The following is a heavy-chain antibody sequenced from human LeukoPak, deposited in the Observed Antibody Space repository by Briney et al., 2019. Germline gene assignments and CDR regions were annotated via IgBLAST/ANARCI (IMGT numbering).Heavy chain of an antibody. Sequence: ASVKVSCKASGYTFTSYDINWVRQATGQGLEWMGWMNPNSGNTGYAQKFQGRVTMTRNTSIGTAYMELSSLRSEDTAVYYCARVDYYYGSGSHHYYYGMDVWGQGTTVTVSS. CDR2: MNPNSGNT. CDR1: GYTFTSYD. V-gene: IGHV1-8*01. J-gene: IGHJ6*02. CDR3: ARVDYYYGSGSHHYYYGMDV. D-gene: IGHD3-10*01.